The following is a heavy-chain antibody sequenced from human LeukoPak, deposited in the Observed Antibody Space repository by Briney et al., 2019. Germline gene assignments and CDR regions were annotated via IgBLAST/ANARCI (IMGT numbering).Heavy chain of an antibody. J-gene: IGHJ3*02. Sequence: GGSLRLSCAASGFTVSSNYMTWVRQAPGKGLEWVSTLYSGGGTFYADSVKGRFTISRDNAKNSLYLQMNSLRAEDTAVYYCTREYSSSSGRAFDIWGQGTMVTVSS. CDR2: LYSGGGT. CDR1: GFTVSSNY. D-gene: IGHD6-6*01. CDR3: TREYSSSSGRAFDI. V-gene: IGHV3-53*01.